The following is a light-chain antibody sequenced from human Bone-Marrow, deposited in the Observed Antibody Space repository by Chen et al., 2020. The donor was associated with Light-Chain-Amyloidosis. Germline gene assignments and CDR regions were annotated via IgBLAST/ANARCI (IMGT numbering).Light chain of an antibody. CDR3: SSYTITNTLV. CDR2: EVT. CDR1: SSDVGGDNH. J-gene: IGLJ1*01. V-gene: IGLV2-14*01. Sequence: QSALTQPAPVSGSPGQSITISRTGTSSDVGGDNHVSWYQQHPDKAPKLMIYEVTNRPSWVPDRFSGSKSDNTASLTISGLQTEDEADYFCSSYTITNTLVFGSGTRVTVL.